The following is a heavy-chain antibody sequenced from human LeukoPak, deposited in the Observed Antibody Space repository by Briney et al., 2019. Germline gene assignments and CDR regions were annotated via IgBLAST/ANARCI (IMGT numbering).Heavy chain of an antibody. CDR3: ARLRVSGTYLYYFDY. V-gene: IGHV4-4*09. J-gene: IGHJ4*02. CDR2: ILTSGTT. D-gene: IGHD3-10*01. CDR1: NGSISSYH. Sequence: SETLSLTCTVSNGSISSYHWSWVRQPPGKGLEWIGYILTSGTTNYNPSLKSRLTISVDTSKNRFTLKLSSVTAADTAVYYCARLRVSGTYLYYFDYWGQGTLVAVSS.